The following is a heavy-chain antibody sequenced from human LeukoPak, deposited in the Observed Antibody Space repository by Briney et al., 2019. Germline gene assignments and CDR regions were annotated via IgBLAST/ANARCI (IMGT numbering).Heavy chain of an antibody. Sequence: KPGGSLRLSRAASGFTFSSYSMNWVRQAPGKGLEWVSSISSSSSYIYYADLVKGRFTISRDNAKNSLYLQMNSLRAGDTAVYYCASINMVRWDWGQGTLVTVSS. J-gene: IGHJ4*02. CDR3: ASINMVRWD. CDR1: GFTFSSYS. D-gene: IGHD3-10*01. V-gene: IGHV3-21*01. CDR2: ISSSSSYI.